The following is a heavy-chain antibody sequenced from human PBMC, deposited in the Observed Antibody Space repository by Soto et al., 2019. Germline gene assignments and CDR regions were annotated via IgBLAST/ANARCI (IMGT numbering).Heavy chain of an antibody. V-gene: IGHV3-23*01. CDR2: ISGSGGST. J-gene: IGHJ6*03. Sequence: GESLKISCAASGFTFSSYAMSWVRQAPGKGLEWVSAISGSGGSTYYADSVKGRFTISRDNSKNTLYLQMNSLRAEDTAVYYCAKEEGLYQPGGYYYMDVWGKGTTVTVSS. D-gene: IGHD2-2*01. CDR3: AKEEGLYQPGGYYYMDV. CDR1: GFTFSSYA.